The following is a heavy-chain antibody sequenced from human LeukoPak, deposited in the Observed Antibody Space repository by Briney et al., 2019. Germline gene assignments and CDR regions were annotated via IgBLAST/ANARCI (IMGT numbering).Heavy chain of an antibody. CDR3: ARETYYYGSGSPGYFDY. V-gene: IGHV3-23*01. D-gene: IGHD3-10*01. CDR1: GFRFSSYA. Sequence: GGSLRLACAASGFRFSSYAMSWVRQAPGKGLEWVSAISGSGVSTYYADSVKGRFTVSRDNSKNTLYLQMSSLRAEDTAVYYCARETYYYGSGSPGYFDYWGQGTLVTVSS. CDR2: ISGSGVST. J-gene: IGHJ4*02.